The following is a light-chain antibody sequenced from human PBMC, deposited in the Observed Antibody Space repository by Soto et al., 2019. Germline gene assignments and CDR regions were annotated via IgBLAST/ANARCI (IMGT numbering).Light chain of an antibody. Sequence: QSVVTQPASVSLSPGQSITISCPGTSSDVGGYNYVSSYQQHPGKAPTIIIYEVISRPSGVSTRFSASKSGNTASLTISGLQAEDEADYYCSSYTSSITPYVFGTGTKVTVL. CDR3: SSYTSSITPYV. V-gene: IGLV2-14*01. CDR2: EVI. J-gene: IGLJ1*01. CDR1: SSDVGGYNY.